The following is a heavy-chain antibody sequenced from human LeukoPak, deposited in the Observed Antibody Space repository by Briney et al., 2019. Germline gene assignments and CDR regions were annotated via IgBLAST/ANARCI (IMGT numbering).Heavy chain of an antibody. CDR3: ARGRSRYITMVRGVNFDY. CDR2: INHSGST. D-gene: IGHD3-10*01. CDR1: GGSISGYY. J-gene: IGHJ4*02. V-gene: IGHV4-34*01. Sequence: SETLSLTCTVSGGSISGYYWSWIRQPPGKGLEWIGEINHSGSTNYNPSLKSRVTISVDTSKNQFSLKLSSVTAADTAVYYCARGRSRYITMVRGVNFDYWGQGTLVTVSS.